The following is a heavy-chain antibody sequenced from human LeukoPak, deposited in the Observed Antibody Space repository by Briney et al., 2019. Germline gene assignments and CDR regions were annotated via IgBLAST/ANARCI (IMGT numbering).Heavy chain of an antibody. CDR2: ISSSGSTI. CDR3: ARDEGYGSGSYYYYYYYMDV. CDR1: GFTFSDYY. D-gene: IGHD3-10*01. Sequence: GGSLRLSCAASGFTFSDYYMSWIRQAPGKGLEWVSYISSSGSTIYYADSVKGRFTISRDNAKNSLYLQMDSLRAEDTAVYYCARDEGYGSGSYYYYYYYMDVWGKGTTVTVSS. J-gene: IGHJ6*03. V-gene: IGHV3-11*04.